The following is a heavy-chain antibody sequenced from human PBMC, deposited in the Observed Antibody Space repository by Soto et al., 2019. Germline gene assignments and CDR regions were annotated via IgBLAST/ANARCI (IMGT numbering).Heavy chain of an antibody. CDR2: FDPEDGET. CDR1: GYTLTELS. D-gene: IGHD4-4*01. J-gene: IGHJ6*02. Sequence: ASVKVSCKVSGYTLTELSMHWVRQAPGKGLEWMGGFDPEDGETIYAQKFQGRVTMTEDTSTDTAYMELSSLRSEDTAVYYCATFDYSNYYYYYDMDVWGQGTTVTVSS. CDR3: ATFDYSNYYYYYDMDV. V-gene: IGHV1-24*01.